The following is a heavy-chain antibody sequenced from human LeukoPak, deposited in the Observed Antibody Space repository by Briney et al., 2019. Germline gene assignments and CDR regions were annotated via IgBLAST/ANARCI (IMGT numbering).Heavy chain of an antibody. CDR1: GYTFTSYG. CDR2: ISAYNGNT. J-gene: IGHJ5*02. V-gene: IGHV1-18*01. Sequence: GASVKVSCKASGYTFTSYGISWVRQAPGQGLEWMGSISAYNGNTNYAQKLQGRVTMTTDTSTSTAYMELRSLRSDDTAVYYCARVDNSYGYGEDLPVYWFDPSGQGTLVTVSS. CDR3: ARVDNSYGYGEDLPVYWFDP. D-gene: IGHD5-18*01.